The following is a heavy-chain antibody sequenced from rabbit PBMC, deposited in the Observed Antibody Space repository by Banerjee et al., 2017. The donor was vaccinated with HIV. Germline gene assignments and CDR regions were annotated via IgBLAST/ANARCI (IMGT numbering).Heavy chain of an antibody. CDR2: IYVGDGST. J-gene: IGHJ4*01. V-gene: IGHV1S47*01. D-gene: IGHD2-1*01. CDR3: ARDPSVDDYGDSLYYFDL. Sequence: QEQLEESGGDLVKPEGSLTLTCTASGFSFSSNYWICWVRQAPGKGLEWIACIYVGDGSTHYASWVNGRFTISRSTSLNTVTLQMTSLTAADTATYFCARDPSVDDYGDSLYYFDLWGPGTLVTVS. CDR1: GFSFSSNY.